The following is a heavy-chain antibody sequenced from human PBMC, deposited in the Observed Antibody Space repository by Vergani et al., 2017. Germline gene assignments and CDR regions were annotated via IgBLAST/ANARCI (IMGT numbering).Heavy chain of an antibody. CDR2: INPSGGST. CDR1: GYTFTSYY. V-gene: IGHV1-46*01. D-gene: IGHD2-2*01. Sequence: QVQLVQSGAEVKKPGASVKVSCKASGYTFTSYYMHWVRQAPGQGLEWMGIINPSGGSTSYAQKFQGRVTMTRDTSTSTVYMELSSLRSEDTAVYYCARDSRYCSSTSCYVGRDWFDPWSQGTLVTVSS. J-gene: IGHJ5*02. CDR3: ARDSRYCSSTSCYVGRDWFDP.